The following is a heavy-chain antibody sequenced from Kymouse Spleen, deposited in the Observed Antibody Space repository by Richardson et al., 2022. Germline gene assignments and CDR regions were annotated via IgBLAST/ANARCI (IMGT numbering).Heavy chain of an antibody. CDR3: AKDTYPYSPHYYYGMDV. J-gene: IGHJ6*02. D-gene: IGHD6-13*01,IGHD6-19*01,IGHD6-25*01. CDR1: GFTFSSYA. Sequence: EVQLVESGGGLVQPGGSLRLSCAASGFTFSSYAMSWVRQAPGKGLEWVSAISGSGGSTYYADSVKGRFTISRDNSKNTLYLQMNSLRAEDTAVYYCAKDTYPYSPHYYYGMDVWGQGTTVTVSS. CDR2: ISGSGGST. V-gene: IGHV3-23*04.